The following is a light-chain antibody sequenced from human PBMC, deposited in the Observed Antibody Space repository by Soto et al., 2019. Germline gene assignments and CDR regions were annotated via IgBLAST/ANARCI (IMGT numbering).Light chain of an antibody. CDR2: DAS. J-gene: IGKJ4*01. CDR3: QQRSNWPST. Sequence: EIVLTQSPATLSLSPGERATLSCRASQSVSRYLAWYQQKPGQAPRLLIYDASSRDTGIPARFSGSGSVTDFTLTVTSLEPEAFAVYYCQQRSNWPSTFCQGTKVEI. V-gene: IGKV3-11*01. CDR1: QSVSRY.